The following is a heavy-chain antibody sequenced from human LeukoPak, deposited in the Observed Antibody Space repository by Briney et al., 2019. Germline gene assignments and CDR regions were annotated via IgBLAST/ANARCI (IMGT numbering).Heavy chain of an antibody. J-gene: IGHJ5*02. CDR1: GFTFSSYA. CDR2: ISGSGGST. D-gene: IGHD3-22*01. V-gene: IGHV3-23*01. CDR3: AKAAVKWLWGDNWFDP. Sequence: AGGSLRLSCAASGFTFSSYAMSWVRQAPGKGLEWVSAISGSGGSTYYADSVKGRFTISRDNSKNTLYQQMNSLRAEDTAVYYCAKAAVKWLWGDNWFDPWGQGTLVTVSS.